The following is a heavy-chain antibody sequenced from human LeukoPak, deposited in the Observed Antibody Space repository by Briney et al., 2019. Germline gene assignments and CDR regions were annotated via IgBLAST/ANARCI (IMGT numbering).Heavy chain of an antibody. D-gene: IGHD5-18*01. CDR2: INPNSGGT. V-gene: IGHV1-2*02. J-gene: IGHJ4*02. CDR3: ARGSGGYSYGEYYFDY. CDR1: GCTFTGYY. Sequence: ASVKVSCKASGCTFTGYYMHWVRQAPGQGLEWMGWINPNSGGTNYAQKFQGRVTMTRDTSISTAYMELSRLRSDDTAVYYCARGSGGYSYGEYYFDYWGQGTLVTVSS.